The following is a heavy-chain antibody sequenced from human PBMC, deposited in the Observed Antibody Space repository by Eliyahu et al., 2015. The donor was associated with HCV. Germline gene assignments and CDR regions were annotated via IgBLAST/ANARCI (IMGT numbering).Heavy chain of an antibody. D-gene: IGHD5-24*01. CDR1: GFTFSSYA. J-gene: IGHJ4*02. CDR2: ISYDGSNK. CDR3: ARERRDSLDY. V-gene: IGHV3-30-3*01. Sequence: QVQLVESGGGVVQPGRSLRLXCAASGFTFSSYAMHWVRQAPGKGLEWVAVISYDGSNKYYADSVKGRFTISRDNSKNTLXLQMNSLRAEDTAVYYCARERRDSLDYWGQGTLVTVSS.